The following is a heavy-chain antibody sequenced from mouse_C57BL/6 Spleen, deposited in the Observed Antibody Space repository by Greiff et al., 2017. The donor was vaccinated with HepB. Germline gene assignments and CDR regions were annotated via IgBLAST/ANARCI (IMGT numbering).Heavy chain of an antibody. V-gene: IGHV14-3*01. CDR1: GFNIKNTY. J-gene: IGHJ4*01. Sequence: VHLKQSVAELVRPGASVKLSCTASGFNIKNTYMHWVKQRPEQGLEWIGRIDPANGNTKYAPKFQGKATITADTSSNTAYLQLSSLTSEDTAIYYCAPSTPDVGWAMDYWGQGTSVTVSS. CDR3: APSTPDVGWAMDY. D-gene: IGHD5-1*01. CDR2: IDPANGNT.